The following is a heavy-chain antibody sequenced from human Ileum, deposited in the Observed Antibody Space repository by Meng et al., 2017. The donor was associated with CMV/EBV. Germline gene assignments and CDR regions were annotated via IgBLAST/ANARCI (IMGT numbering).Heavy chain of an antibody. CDR1: GDSVNSGSFY. J-gene: IGHJ4*02. V-gene: IGHV4-61*01. CDR2: IYYRGST. D-gene: IGHD3-22*01. CDR3: ARLAGSGWYYFDH. Sequence: SGDSVNSGSFYWSWIRQPPGKGLEWIGYIYYRGSTNYNPSLRSRVTLSVDTSKNQFYLKLNSVTAADAAVYFCARLAGSGWYYFDHWGQGTLVTVSS.